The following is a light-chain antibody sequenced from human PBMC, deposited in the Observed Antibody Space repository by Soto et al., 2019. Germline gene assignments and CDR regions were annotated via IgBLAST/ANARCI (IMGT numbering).Light chain of an antibody. Sequence: QSVLTQPRSVSGSPGQSVAISCTGTSSDVGGYNYVSWYQQYPGKAPKVMIYEVSKRPSRVPDRFSGSKSGNTASLTISGVQAEDEADYYCCSYTGTSYVFGTGTKVTVL. J-gene: IGLJ1*01. V-gene: IGLV2-11*01. CDR2: EVS. CDR3: CSYTGTSYV. CDR1: SSDVGGYNY.